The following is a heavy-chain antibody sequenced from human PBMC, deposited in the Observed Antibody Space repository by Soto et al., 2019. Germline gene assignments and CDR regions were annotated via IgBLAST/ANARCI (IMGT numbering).Heavy chain of an antibody. CDR1: GFTFSSYG. D-gene: IGHD2-2*01. CDR2: ISYDGSNK. Sequence: PGGSLRLSCAASGFTFSSYGMHWVRQAPGKGLEWVAVISYDGSNKYYADSVKGRFTISRDNSKNTLYLQMNSLRAEDTAVYYCAKDHVGDIVVVPAAIAHFDYWGQGTLVTVSS. V-gene: IGHV3-30*18. J-gene: IGHJ4*02. CDR3: AKDHVGDIVVVPAAIAHFDY.